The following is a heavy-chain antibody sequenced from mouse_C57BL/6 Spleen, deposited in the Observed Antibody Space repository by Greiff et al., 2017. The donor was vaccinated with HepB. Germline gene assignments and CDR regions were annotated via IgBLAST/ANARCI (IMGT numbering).Heavy chain of an antibody. CDR3: ARGPYYYGSPYYAMDY. V-gene: IGHV5-17*01. CDR1: GFTFSDYG. D-gene: IGHD1-1*01. CDR2: ISSGSSTI. J-gene: IGHJ4*01. Sequence: EVKLQESGGGLVKPGGSLKLSCAASGFTFSDYGMHWVRQAPEKGLEWVAYISSGSSTIYYADTVKGRFTISRDNAKNTLFLQMTSLRSEDTAMYYCARGPYYYGSPYYAMDYWGQGTSVTVSS.